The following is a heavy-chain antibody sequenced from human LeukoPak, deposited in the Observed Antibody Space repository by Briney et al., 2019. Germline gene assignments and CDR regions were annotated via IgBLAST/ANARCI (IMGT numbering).Heavy chain of an antibody. J-gene: IGHJ4*02. V-gene: IGHV3-23*01. CDR2: MGGSGGGS. CDR1: GFSFNDYV. Sequence: GGSLRLSCTASGFSFNDYVMSWVRQAPGKGLEWVSAMGGSGGGSHYADSVKGRFTVSRDASRNTLYLQMTSLRAEDTAVYYCAKPANQYDILTGYYQYFDSWGPGTLVTASS. CDR3: AKPANQYDILTGYYQYFDS. D-gene: IGHD3-9*01.